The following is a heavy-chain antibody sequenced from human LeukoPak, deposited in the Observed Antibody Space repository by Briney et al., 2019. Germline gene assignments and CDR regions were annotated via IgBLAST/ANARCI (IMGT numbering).Heavy chain of an antibody. J-gene: IGHJ6*04. V-gene: IGHV3-48*03. CDR2: ISSSGSTI. CDR3: AELGITMIGGV. Sequence: GGSLKLSCAASGFTFSGSEMHWVREAPGKGLEWVSYISSSGSTIYYADSVKGRFTISRDNAKNSLYLQMNSLRAEDTAVYYCAELGITMIGGVWGKGTTVTISS. CDR1: GFTFSGSE. D-gene: IGHD3-10*02.